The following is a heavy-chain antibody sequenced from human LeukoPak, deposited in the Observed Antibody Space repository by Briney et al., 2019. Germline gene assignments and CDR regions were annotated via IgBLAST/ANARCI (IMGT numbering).Heavy chain of an antibody. CDR1: GGSFSGYY. CDR2: INHSGST. J-gene: IGHJ4*02. CDR3: ARALHSSEILDY. Sequence: SETLSLTCAVYGGSFSGYYWSWIRQPPGKGLEWIGEINHSGSTNYNPSLKSRVTISVDTSKNQFSLKLSSVTAADTAVYYCARALHSSEILDYWGQGTLVTVSS. D-gene: IGHD6-19*01. V-gene: IGHV4-34*01.